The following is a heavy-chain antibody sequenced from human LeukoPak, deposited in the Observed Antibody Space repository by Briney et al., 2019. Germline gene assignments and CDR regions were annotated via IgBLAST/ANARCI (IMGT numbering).Heavy chain of an antibody. J-gene: IGHJ5*02. CDR3: AKNPGEVPIVGELDWFDP. Sequence: GGSLRLSCAASGFTFTNYWMTWVRQAPGKGLEWVANIKDDGSAKYYVDSVKGRFTISRDNSKNTLYLQMNSLRAEDTAVYYCAKNPGEVPIVGELDWFDPWGQGTLVTVSS. V-gene: IGHV3-7*03. CDR1: GFTFTNYW. CDR2: IKDDGSAK. D-gene: IGHD3-10*01.